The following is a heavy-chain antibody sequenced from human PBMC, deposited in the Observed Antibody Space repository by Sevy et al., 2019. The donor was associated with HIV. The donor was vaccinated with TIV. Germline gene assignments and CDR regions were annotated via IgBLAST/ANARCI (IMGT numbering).Heavy chain of an antibody. CDR1: GYTFSSYG. V-gene: IGHV1-18*01. CDR3: ARLSTVRGEFNWFDP. D-gene: IGHD3-10*01. Sequence: ASVKVSCKASGYTFSSYGISWVRQAPGQGLEWMGWIGAYNGNTKYAQNLQDSVTMTTDTSTSTAYMELRSLRSDDTAVYFCARLSTVRGEFNWFDPWGQGTRVTVSS. CDR2: IGAYNGNT. J-gene: IGHJ5*02.